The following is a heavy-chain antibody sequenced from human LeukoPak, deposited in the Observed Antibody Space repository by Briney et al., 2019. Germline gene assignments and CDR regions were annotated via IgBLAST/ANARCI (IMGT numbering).Heavy chain of an antibody. D-gene: IGHD4-17*01. J-gene: IGHJ5*02. Sequence: SETLSRTCTVSGGSVSSGSYHWSWIGQPPGKGLEWIGYIHYSGYTYYNPALKSRITISVDTSNNYFSLKLRSVTAADTAIYYCARVRGDYVNSFDPWGQGTLVTVSS. CDR1: GGSVSSGSYH. CDR3: ARVRGDYVNSFDP. V-gene: IGHV4-61*01. CDR2: IHYSGYT.